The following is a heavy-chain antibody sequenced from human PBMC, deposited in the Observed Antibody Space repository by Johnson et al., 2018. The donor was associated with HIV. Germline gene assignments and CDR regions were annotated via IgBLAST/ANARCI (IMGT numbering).Heavy chain of an antibody. Sequence: QVQLVESGGGLVKPGGSLRLSCAASGFTFSSYGMQWVRQAPGKGLEWVAVIWYDGSNKDYADSVKGRFTISRDNSKNTLYLQMNSLRAEDTAVYYCAKDYKNYYDSSGYETGTFDIWGQGTMVTVSS. CDR3: AKDYKNYYDSSGYETGTFDI. CDR1: GFTFSSYG. J-gene: IGHJ3*02. V-gene: IGHV3-33*06. CDR2: IWYDGSNK. D-gene: IGHD3-22*01.